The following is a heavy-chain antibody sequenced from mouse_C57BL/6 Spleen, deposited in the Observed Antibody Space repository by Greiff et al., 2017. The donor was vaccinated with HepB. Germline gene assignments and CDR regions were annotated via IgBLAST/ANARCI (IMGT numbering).Heavy chain of an antibody. CDR3: ARGSITTVVDWYFDV. D-gene: IGHD1-1*01. J-gene: IGHJ1*03. V-gene: IGHV14-3*01. Sequence: EVQGVESVAELVRPGASVKLSCTASGFNIKNTYMHWVKQRPEQGLEWIGRIDPANGNTKYAPKFQGKATITADTSSNTAYLQLSSLTSEDTAIYYCARGSITTVVDWYFDVWGTGTTVTVSS. CDR1: GFNIKNTY. CDR2: IDPANGNT.